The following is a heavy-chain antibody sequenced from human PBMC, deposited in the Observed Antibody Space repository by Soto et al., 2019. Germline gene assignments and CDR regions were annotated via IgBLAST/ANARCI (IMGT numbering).Heavy chain of an antibody. D-gene: IGHD3-10*01. J-gene: IGHJ4*02. CDR3: TTGGLITLRF. CDR1: GFTFSNFW. Sequence: GGSLRLSCEVSGFTFSNFWMTWVRQAPGKGLEWVANIKKDGSEKNFVDSVKGRFTISRDNAKNSLYLQTNSLRAEDTAVYYCTTGGLITLRFWGQGDLVTGSA. CDR2: IKKDGSEK. V-gene: IGHV3-7*03.